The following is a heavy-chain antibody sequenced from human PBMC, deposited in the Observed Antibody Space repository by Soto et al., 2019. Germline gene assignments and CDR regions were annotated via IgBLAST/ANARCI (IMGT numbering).Heavy chain of an antibody. CDR2: ISGSGGST. V-gene: IGHV3-23*01. CDR3: AKDLPRCVVVVPAATDY. Sequence: EVQLLESGGGLVQPGGSLRLSCAASGFTFSSYAMSWVRQAPGKGLEWVSAISGSGGSTYYADSVKGRFTISRDNSKNTLYLQMNSLRAEDTAVYYCAKDLPRCVVVVPAATDYWGQGTLVTVSS. CDR1: GFTFSSYA. D-gene: IGHD2-2*01. J-gene: IGHJ4*02.